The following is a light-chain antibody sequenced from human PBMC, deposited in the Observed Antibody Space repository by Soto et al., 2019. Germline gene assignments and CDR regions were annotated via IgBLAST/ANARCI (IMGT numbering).Light chain of an antibody. CDR1: SRDVGTYNL. Sequence: QSVLTQPASVSGSPGQSITISCTGTSRDVGTYNLVSWYQQHPGKAPKLIIYEGNKRPSGVSNRFSGSKSGNTASLTISGLLAVDAADPYCCSYAGYSNVFGTGTKVTVL. CDR3: CSYAGYSNV. J-gene: IGLJ1*01. V-gene: IGLV2-23*01. CDR2: EGN.